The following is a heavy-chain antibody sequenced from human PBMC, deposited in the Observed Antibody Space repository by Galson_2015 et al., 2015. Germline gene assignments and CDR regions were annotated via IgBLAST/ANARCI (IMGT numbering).Heavy chain of an antibody. Sequence: SVKVSCKASGGTFSSYAISWVRQAPGQGLEWMGGIIPIFGTANYAQKFQGRVTITADESTSTAYMELSSLRSEDTAVYYCARALWFGVPERPLGFDYWGQGTLVTVSS. V-gene: IGHV1-69*13. CDR1: GGTFSSYA. D-gene: IGHD3-10*01. J-gene: IGHJ4*02. CDR3: ARALWFGVPERPLGFDY. CDR2: IIPIFGTA.